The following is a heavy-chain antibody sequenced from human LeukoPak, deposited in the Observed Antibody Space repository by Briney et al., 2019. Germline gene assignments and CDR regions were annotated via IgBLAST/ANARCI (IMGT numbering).Heavy chain of an antibody. CDR2: ISGSGGST. V-gene: IGHV3-23*01. J-gene: IGHJ3*01. CDR1: GFTFSGFV. CDR3: AKNPEHGRYAGFDF. Sequence: GGSLRLSCAASGFTFSGFVISWVRQAPGKGPQWGADISGSGGSTYYADSVKGRFSVSRDNSKNIVYLELNSLRAEDTAVYYCAKNPEHGRYAGFDFWAEGALVAVSS. D-gene: IGHD2-2*01.